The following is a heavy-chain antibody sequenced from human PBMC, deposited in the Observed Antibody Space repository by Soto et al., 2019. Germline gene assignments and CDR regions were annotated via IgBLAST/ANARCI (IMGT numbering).Heavy chain of an antibody. V-gene: IGHV3-23*01. CDR3: AEVRAVVPAAPLDY. Sequence: LRLSCAASGFTFSSYAMSWVRQAPGKGLEWVSAISGSGGSTYYADSVKGRFTISRDNSKNTLYLQMNSLRAEDTAVYYCAEVRAVVPAAPLDYWGQGTLVTVSS. J-gene: IGHJ4*02. CDR2: ISGSGGST. CDR1: GFTFSSYA. D-gene: IGHD2-2*01.